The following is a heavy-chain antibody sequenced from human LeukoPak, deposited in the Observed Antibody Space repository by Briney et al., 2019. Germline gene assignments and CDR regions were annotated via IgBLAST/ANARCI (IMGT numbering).Heavy chain of an antibody. CDR1: GYTFTSYG. J-gene: IGHJ4*02. CDR2: ISAYNGNT. D-gene: IGHD3-3*01. Sequence: APVKVSCKASGYTFTSYGISWVRQAPGQGLEWMGWISAYNGNTNYAQKLQGRVTMTTDTSTSTAYMELRSLRSDDTAVYYCARVTIFGVVIMGYFDYWGQGTLVTVSS. V-gene: IGHV1-18*01. CDR3: ARVTIFGVVIMGYFDY.